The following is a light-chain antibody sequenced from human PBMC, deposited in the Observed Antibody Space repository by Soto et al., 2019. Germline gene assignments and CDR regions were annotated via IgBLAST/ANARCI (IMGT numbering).Light chain of an antibody. CDR1: SSNIGAGYD. CDR2: ANT. Sequence: QSVLTQPPSVSGSPGQSVTISCTWISSNIGAGYDVHWYQQLPGTAPKLVIYANTNRPSGVPDRFSGSKSGTSASLAITGLRAEDEADYYCQSYDSSLSGYVFGTGTKVTVL. J-gene: IGLJ1*01. CDR3: QSYDSSLSGYV. V-gene: IGLV1-40*01.